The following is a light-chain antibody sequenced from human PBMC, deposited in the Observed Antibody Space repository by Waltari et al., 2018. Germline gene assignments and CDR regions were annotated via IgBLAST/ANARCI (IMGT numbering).Light chain of an antibody. CDR1: NLGSKS. J-gene: IGLJ1*01. CDR2: HNG. CDR3: QVWDSDTDHFV. Sequence: SYVLTQPPSVSVAPGKTASITCGGNNLGSKSVHWYQQKPGQAPVLVLFHNGNQPSGIPERFSGSNSGDTATVTITRVEAGDEADYYCQVWDSDTDHFVFGTGTKINVL. V-gene: IGLV3-21*03.